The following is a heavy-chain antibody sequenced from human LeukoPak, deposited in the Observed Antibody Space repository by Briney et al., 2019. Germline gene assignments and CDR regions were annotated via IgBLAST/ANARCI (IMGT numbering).Heavy chain of an antibody. Sequence: SETLSLTCTVSGGSISSYYWSWIRQPPGKGLEWIGYIYYSGSTNYNPSLKSRVTISVDTSKNQFSLKLSSVTAADTAVYYCARGANNWNDWGQGILVTVSS. D-gene: IGHD1-20*01. J-gene: IGHJ4*02. CDR3: ARGANNWND. CDR1: GGSISSYY. CDR2: IYYSGST. V-gene: IGHV4-59*01.